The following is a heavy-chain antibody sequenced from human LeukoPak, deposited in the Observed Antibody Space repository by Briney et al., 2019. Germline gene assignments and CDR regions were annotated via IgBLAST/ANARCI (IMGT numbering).Heavy chain of an antibody. J-gene: IGHJ6*02. CDR3: ARRYFAMDV. CDR2: TYSGGYT. V-gene: IGHV3-66*01. Sequence: GRSLRLSWVAYGFTVSAICMTWDRPAQRRGMEWDSVTYSGGYTTYAEPVKGRFTVTRDNSENTVYLQMNSLRAEDTAVYYWARRYFAMDVWGQGTTVTVSS. CDR1: GFTVSAIC.